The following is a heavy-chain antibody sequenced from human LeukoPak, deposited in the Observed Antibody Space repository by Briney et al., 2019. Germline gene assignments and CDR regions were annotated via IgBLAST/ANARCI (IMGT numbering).Heavy chain of an antibody. CDR3: ARESGSVDTAMGCFDY. J-gene: IGHJ4*02. D-gene: IGHD5-18*01. V-gene: IGHV1-69*05. CDR1: GGTFSSYA. CDR2: IIPIFGTA. Sequence: SVKVSCKASGGTFSSYAISWVRRAPGQGLEWMGGIIPIFGTANYAQKFQGRVTITTDESTSTAYMELSSLRSEDTAVYYCARESGSVDTAMGCFDYWGQGTPVTVSS.